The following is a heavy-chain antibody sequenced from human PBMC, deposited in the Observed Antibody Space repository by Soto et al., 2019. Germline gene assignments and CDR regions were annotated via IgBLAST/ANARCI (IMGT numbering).Heavy chain of an antibody. CDR2: ISGSGYST. J-gene: IGHJ4*02. D-gene: IGHD3-22*01. V-gene: IGHV3-23*01. CDR3: AKENSYDSTVGAYFDS. CDR1: GFTLSSYA. Sequence: GGSLRLSCAASGFTLSSYAMSWVRQAPGKGLEWVSAISGSGYSTYYADSVKGRFTISRDNSKSTLYLQMNSLRAEDTAVYYCAKENSYDSTVGAYFDSWGQGTLVTVSS.